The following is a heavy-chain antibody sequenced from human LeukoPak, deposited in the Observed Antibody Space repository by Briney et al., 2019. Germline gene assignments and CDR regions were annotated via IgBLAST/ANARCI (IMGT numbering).Heavy chain of an antibody. D-gene: IGHD6-19*01. CDR2: IYYSGST. V-gene: IGHV4-59*01. CDR1: GGSISSYY. Sequence: PSETLSLTCTVSGGSISSYYWSWIRQPPGKGLEWIGYIYYSGSTNYNPSLKSRVTISVDTSKNQFSLKLSSVTAADTAVYYCARVGPIHSSGSFDYWGQGTLVTVSS. J-gene: IGHJ4*02. CDR3: ARVGPIHSSGSFDY.